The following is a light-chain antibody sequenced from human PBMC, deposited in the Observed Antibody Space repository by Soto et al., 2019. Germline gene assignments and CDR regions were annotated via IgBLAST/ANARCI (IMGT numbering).Light chain of an antibody. Sequence: QSVLTQPRSVSGSPGQSVTISCTGTSSDVGGYNYVSWYQQHPGKAPKLMICDVSKRPSGVPDRFSGSKSGNTASLTISGLQAEDEADYYCCSYAGSYPYVFGTGTKVTVL. CDR3: CSYAGSYPYV. J-gene: IGLJ1*01. CDR2: DVS. CDR1: SSDVGGYNY. V-gene: IGLV2-11*01.